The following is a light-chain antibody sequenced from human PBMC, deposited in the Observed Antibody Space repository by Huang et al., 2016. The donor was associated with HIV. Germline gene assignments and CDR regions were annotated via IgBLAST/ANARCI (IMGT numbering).Light chain of an antibody. CDR3: QQYKTYPWT. Sequence: DIQMTQSPSTVSASVGVRLTITCRASQSISTSLAWYQRKPGKAPKLLLYDASSLDSDVPSRFSGSGSGTEFTLTISSLQTYDFATYYCQQYKTYPWTFGQGTKVEIK. V-gene: IGKV1-5*01. CDR2: DAS. J-gene: IGKJ1*01. CDR1: QSISTS.